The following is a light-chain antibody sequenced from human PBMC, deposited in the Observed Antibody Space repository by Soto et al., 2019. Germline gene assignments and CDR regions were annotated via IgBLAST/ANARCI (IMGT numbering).Light chain of an antibody. CDR3: QQHNGYSERM. V-gene: IGKV1-5*01. CDR1: QSISTW. CDR2: GAS. J-gene: IGKJ1*01. Sequence: DMQMTQSPATLSACAGDRVTITCRASQSISTWLAWYQQKPGKAPKLLIYGASSLASGVPSRFSGSGSGTEFTLTISSLQPDDFATYYCQQHNGYSERMFGQGTKVDIK.